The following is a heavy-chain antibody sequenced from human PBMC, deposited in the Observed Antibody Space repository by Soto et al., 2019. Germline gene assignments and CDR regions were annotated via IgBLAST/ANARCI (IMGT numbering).Heavy chain of an antibody. Sequence: QVQLQESGPGLVKPSQTLSLTCTVSGGSISSGGYYWNWIRQHPGKGLEWIGYIYYTGDTYYNPSLKSRVTTSLATSKHQFALRLSSVTAADTAVYYCARGGRTAAAGVFDYWGQGTLVTVSS. V-gene: IGHV4-31*03. D-gene: IGHD6-13*01. CDR3: ARGGRTAAAGVFDY. CDR2: IYYTGDT. CDR1: GGSISSGGYY. J-gene: IGHJ4*02.